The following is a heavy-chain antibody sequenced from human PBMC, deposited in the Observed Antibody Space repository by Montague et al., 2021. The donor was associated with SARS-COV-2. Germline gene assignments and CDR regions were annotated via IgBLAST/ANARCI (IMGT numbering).Heavy chain of an antibody. CDR1: GDSVNRNY. D-gene: IGHD4-23*01. J-gene: IGHJ4*02. Sequence: SETLSLTCSVSGDSVNRNYWGWVRQPPGKGLEWLGYIFYSGSTYNPSLNSRVTMSLDTSKNHFSLNLISVTAADTAVYYCAKASRGYGGDFDSWGRGTLVIVSS. CDR2: IFYSGST. CDR3: AKASRGYGGDFDS. V-gene: IGHV4-59*02.